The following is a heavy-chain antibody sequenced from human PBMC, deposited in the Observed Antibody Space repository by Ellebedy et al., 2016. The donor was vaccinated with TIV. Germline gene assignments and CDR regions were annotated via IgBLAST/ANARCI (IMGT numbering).Heavy chain of an antibody. D-gene: IGHD2-21*01. V-gene: IGHV4-39*01. CDR2: VSSGGRP. CDR3: ARNGGDVVVVPDAMGWFNP. CDR1: GGSTGSTAYY. J-gene: IGHJ5*02. Sequence: MPSETLSLTCSVSGGSTGSTAYYWAWLRQPPGKGLEWIGSVSSGGRPLFNPSLKSRVTISFDTSKDQVSLKLKSVTAADTAVYYCARNGGDVVVVPDAMGWFNPWGQGIRVGVSS.